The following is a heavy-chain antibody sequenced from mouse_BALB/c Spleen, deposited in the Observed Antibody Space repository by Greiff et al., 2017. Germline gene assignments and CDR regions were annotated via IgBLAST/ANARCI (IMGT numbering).Heavy chain of an antibody. Sequence: EVMLVESGGGLVQPGGSRKLSCAASGFTFSSFGMHWVRQAPEKGLEWVAYISSGSSTIYYADTVKGRFTISRDNPKNTLFLQMTSLRSEDTAMYYCASNWVYAMDYWGQGTSVTVSS. CDR3: ASNWVYAMDY. CDR2: ISSGSSTI. D-gene: IGHD4-1*01. J-gene: IGHJ4*01. CDR1: GFTFSSFG. V-gene: IGHV5-17*02.